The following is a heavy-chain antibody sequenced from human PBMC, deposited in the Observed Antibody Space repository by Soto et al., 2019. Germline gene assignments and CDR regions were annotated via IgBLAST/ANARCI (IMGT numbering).Heavy chain of an antibody. D-gene: IGHD6-6*01. J-gene: IGHJ4*02. V-gene: IGHV4-59*01. CDR1: GGSISSYY. CDR3: AGLYSSSPLFNY. CDR2: IYQSGNT. Sequence: SETLSLTCTVSGGSISSYYWSWIRQPPGKGLEWIGFIYQSGNTHYNPSLKSRVTMSVDTSKIQFSLKLTSVTAADTAVYYCAGLYSSSPLFNYWGQGILVTVSS.